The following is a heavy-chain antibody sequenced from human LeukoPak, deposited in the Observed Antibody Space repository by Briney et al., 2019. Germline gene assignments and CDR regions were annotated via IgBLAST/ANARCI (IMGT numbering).Heavy chain of an antibody. V-gene: IGHV4-39*01. J-gene: IGHJ6*03. CDR1: GGSISSSSYY. Sequence: PSETLSLTCTVSGGSISSSSYYWGWIRQPPGKGLEWIASIYYRGTTYYNPSLKSRVTISVDTSKNQFSLNLSSVTAADTAVYYCARIYYYYYYMDVWGKGTTVTISS. CDR2: IYYRGTT. CDR3: ARIYYYYYYMDV.